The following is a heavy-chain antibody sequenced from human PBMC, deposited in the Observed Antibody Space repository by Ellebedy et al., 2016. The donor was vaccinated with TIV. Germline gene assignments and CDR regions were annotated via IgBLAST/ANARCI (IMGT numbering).Heavy chain of an antibody. V-gene: IGHV3-23*01. CDR1: GFTFSDYA. J-gene: IGHJ4*02. CDR3: VKGVYSWNDRPSEC. Sequence: PGGSLRLSCVGSGFTFSDYAMTWVRQAPGKGLEWLSGISGGAITTYYADSVKGRFSVSRDNSKNTQYLQMNSLRGEDTAVYYCVKGVYSWNDRPSECWGQGTLVTVSS. CDR2: ISGGAITT. D-gene: IGHD1-1*01.